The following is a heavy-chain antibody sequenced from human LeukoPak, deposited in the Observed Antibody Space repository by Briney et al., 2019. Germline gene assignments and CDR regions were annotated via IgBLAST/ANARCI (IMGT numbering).Heavy chain of an antibody. D-gene: IGHD3-10*01. Sequence: GGSLRLSCAASGFTFSSYAMSWVRQAPGKGLEWVSAISGSGGSTYYEDSVKGRFTISRDNSKNTLYLQMNSLRAEDTAVYYCAAAATIWFGESDYWGQGTLVTVSS. CDR1: GFTFSSYA. V-gene: IGHV3-23*01. CDR3: AAAATIWFGESDY. J-gene: IGHJ4*02. CDR2: ISGSGGST.